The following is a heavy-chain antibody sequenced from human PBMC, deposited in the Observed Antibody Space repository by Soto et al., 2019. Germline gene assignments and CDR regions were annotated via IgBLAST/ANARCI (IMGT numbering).Heavy chain of an antibody. V-gene: IGHV1-69*01. CDR1: GVTFSSET. CDR2: IIPIFGTP. CDR3: ANELSDNSASPFDS. Sequence: QVQLVQSGAEVKKPGSSVKVSCKASGVTFSSETVSWVRQAPGQGLEWMGGIIPIFGTPDYAQRFQGRVTITADESSATVYMQLSSLRSDDTAVYYCANELSDNSASPFDSWGQGTLVTVSS. J-gene: IGHJ4*02. D-gene: IGHD1-20*01.